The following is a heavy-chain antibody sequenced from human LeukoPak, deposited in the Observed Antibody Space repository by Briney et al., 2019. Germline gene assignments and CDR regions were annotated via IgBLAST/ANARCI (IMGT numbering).Heavy chain of an antibody. V-gene: IGHV3-7*01. Sequence: GGSLRLSCAASGFTFSSYWMSWVRQAPGKGLEWVASIKQDGSEKYYVDSVKGRFTISRDNAKNSLYLQMNSLRAEDTAVYYCARDEAGLWFGELSYFDYWGQGTLVTVSS. D-gene: IGHD3-10*01. CDR2: IKQDGSEK. J-gene: IGHJ4*02. CDR3: ARDEAGLWFGELSYFDY. CDR1: GFTFSSYW.